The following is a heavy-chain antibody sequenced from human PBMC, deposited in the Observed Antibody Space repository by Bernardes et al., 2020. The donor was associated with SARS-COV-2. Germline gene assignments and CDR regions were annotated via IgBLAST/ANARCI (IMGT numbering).Heavy chain of an antibody. V-gene: IGHV4-34*01. CDR3: AREGYYDSSGYYQHDAFDI. J-gene: IGHJ3*02. CDR2: INHSGST. D-gene: IGHD3-22*01. Sequence: SETLSLTCAVYGGSFSGFHWSWIRQPPGKGLEWIGEINHSGSTNYSPSLKSRVTISVDTSKNQVSLKLSSVTAADTAVYYCAREGYYDSSGYYQHDAFDIWGQGTMVTVSS. CDR1: GGSFSGFH.